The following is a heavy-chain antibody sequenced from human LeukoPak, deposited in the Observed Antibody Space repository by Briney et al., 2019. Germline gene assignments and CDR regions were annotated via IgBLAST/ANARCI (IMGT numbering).Heavy chain of an antibody. CDR3: ATSLHYFDY. CDR2: INHSGST. Sequence: PSETLSLTCAVHGGSFSGYYWSWIRQPPGKGLEWIGEINHSGSTNYNPSLKSRVTISVDTSKNQFSLKLSSVTAADTAVYYCATSLHYFDYWGQGTLVTVSS. CDR1: GGSFSGYY. J-gene: IGHJ4*02. V-gene: IGHV4-34*01.